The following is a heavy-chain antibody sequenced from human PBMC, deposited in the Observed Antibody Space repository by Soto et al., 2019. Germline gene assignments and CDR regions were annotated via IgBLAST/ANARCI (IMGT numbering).Heavy chain of an antibody. CDR1: GFTFNVYG. Sequence: GGSLRLSCAASGFTFNVYGMHWVRQAPDKGLEWVALISYDGSNQYYADSVKGRFTISRDNSKNTLFLQMNSSVTAADTAVYYCARGSPQPPHLNWFDPWGQGTLVTVSS. V-gene: IGHV3-30*03. J-gene: IGHJ5*02. D-gene: IGHD1-26*01. CDR2: ISYDGSNQ. CDR3: ARGSPQPPHLNWFDP.